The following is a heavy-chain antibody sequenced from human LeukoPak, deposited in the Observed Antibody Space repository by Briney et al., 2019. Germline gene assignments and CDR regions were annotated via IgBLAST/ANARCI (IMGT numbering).Heavy chain of an antibody. CDR3: AKRGPGSPQSGKYYFDY. CDR1: GFTFRRYG. Sequence: QPGGSLRLSCAASGFTFRRYGMSWVRQAPGKGLEWVSSISGSGGNTFYADSVKGRFTISRDNSKNTLYLQMNSLRAEDAAVYYCAKRGPGSPQSGKYYFDYWGQGTLVTVSS. CDR2: ISGSGGNT. D-gene: IGHD3-10*01. J-gene: IGHJ4*02. V-gene: IGHV3-23*01.